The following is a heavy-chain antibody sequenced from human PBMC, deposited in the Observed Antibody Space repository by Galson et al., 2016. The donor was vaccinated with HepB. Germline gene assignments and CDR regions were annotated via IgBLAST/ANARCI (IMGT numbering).Heavy chain of an antibody. CDR2: ISYDGAIK. D-gene: IGHD1-1*01. V-gene: IGHV3-30*18. Sequence: GLEWVAAISYDGAIKNYGDSVQGRFTISRDNAKSTLFLQMISLRPEDTAVYYCTKEGTGSYTSPHDSFDVWGQGTMVTVSS. CDR3: TKEGTGSYTSPHDSFDV. J-gene: IGHJ3*01.